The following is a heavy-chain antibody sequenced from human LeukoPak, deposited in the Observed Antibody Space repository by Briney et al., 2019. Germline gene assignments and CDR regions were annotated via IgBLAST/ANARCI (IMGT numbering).Heavy chain of an antibody. CDR2: ISSSSSYI. J-gene: IGHJ4*02. D-gene: IGHD6-13*01. CDR3: ARDDAPGYSSSWYRY. CDR1: GFTFSSYS. Sequence: GSLRLSCAASGFTFSSYSMNWVRQAPGKGLEWVSSISSSSSYIYYADSVKGRFTISRDNAKNSLYLQMNSLRAEDTAVYYCARDDAPGYSSSWYRYWGQGTLVTVSS. V-gene: IGHV3-21*01.